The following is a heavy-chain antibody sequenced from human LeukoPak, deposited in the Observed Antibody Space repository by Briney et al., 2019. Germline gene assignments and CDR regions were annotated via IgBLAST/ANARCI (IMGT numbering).Heavy chain of an antibody. CDR1: GYTFTNYA. D-gene: IGHD3-22*01. CDR2: INAGNDDT. J-gene: IGHJ4*02. V-gene: IGHV1-3*01. Sequence: ASVNVSCKASGYTFTNYAINWVRQAPGQRLEWMGWINAGNDDTKYSQKFQGRVTLSRDASANTAYMELISLGSEDAAVYYCARGIWVRHNNGYYLDSWGQGTLVTVSS. CDR3: ARGIWVRHNNGYYLDS.